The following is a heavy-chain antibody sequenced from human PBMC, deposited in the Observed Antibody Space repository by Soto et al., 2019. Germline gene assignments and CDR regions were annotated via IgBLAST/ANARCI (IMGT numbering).Heavy chain of an antibody. Sequence: PGGSLRLSCAASGFTFSSYGMHWVRQAPGKGLEWVAVIWYDGSNKYYADSVKGRFTISRDNSKNTLYLQMNSLRAEDTAVYYCAREGVTRVYYFDYWGQGTLVTVSS. CDR1: GFTFSSYG. J-gene: IGHJ4*02. CDR2: IWYDGSNK. V-gene: IGHV3-33*01. D-gene: IGHD6-6*01. CDR3: AREGVTRVYYFDY.